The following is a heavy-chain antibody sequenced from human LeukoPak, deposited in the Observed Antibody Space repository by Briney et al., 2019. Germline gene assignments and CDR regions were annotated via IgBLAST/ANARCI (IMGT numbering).Heavy chain of an antibody. J-gene: IGHJ6*02. Sequence: ASVKVSCKASGYTFTSYYMHWVRQAPGQGLEWMGIINPSGGSTSYAQKFQGRVTMTRDTSTSTVYMELSSLRSEDTAVYYCARDAPNYSNLYYYYYGMDVWGQGTTVTVSS. D-gene: IGHD4-11*01. CDR2: INPSGGST. V-gene: IGHV1-46*01. CDR1: GYTFTSYY. CDR3: ARDAPNYSNLYYYYYGMDV.